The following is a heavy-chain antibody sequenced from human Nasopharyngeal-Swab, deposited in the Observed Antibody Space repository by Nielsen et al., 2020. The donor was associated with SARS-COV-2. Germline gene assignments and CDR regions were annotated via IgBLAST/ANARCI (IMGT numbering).Heavy chain of an antibody. CDR1: GFTFRTYW. CDR2: IKQDGDET. D-gene: IGHD6-25*01. V-gene: IGHV3-7*01. Sequence: GESLKISCEASGFTFRTYWMSWVRQAPGKGLEWVAIIKQDGDETQYVDSVKGRFTISRDNVEKSLYLQMDNLRVEDTAVYYCVLPSVAAPGRDSWGKGTLVTVSS. J-gene: IGHJ4*02. CDR3: VLPSVAAPGRDS.